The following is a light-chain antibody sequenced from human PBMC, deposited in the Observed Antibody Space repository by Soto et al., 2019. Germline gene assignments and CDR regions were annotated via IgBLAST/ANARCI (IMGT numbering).Light chain of an antibody. CDR2: GAS. CDR1: QSVSSSY. Sequence: ILLTQTPSTLSLSPGERATLSCRASQSVSSSYLAWYQQQPGQAPRLLLYGASSRATGIPDRFSGSGSGTDFTLTISSLEHEDFAVYYCRQYGRSLGFAFGGGTKVDIK. CDR3: RQYGRSLGFA. V-gene: IGKV3-20*01. J-gene: IGKJ4*01.